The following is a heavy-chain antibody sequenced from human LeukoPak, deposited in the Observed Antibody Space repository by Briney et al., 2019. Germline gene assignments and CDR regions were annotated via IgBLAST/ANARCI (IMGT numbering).Heavy chain of an antibody. CDR3: ARLRVGATGYFDS. CDR2: IYSGGST. CDR1: GFTVSSNY. V-gene: IGHV3-66*02. Sequence: GGSLRLSCAASGFTVSSNYMSWVRQAPGKGLEWVSVIYSGGSTYYADSVKGRFTISRDNSKNTLYLQMNSLRAEDTAVYYCARLRVGATGYFDSWGQGTLVTVSS. D-gene: IGHD1-26*01. J-gene: IGHJ4*02.